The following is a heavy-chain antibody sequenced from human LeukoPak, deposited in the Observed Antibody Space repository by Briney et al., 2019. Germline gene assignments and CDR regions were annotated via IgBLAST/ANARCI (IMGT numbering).Heavy chain of an antibody. V-gene: IGHV3-30*03. CDR1: GFTFSSYG. D-gene: IGHD5-24*01. J-gene: IGHJ4*02. CDR2: ISYDGSNK. CDR3: AIRWLQSDDGFDY. Sequence: GGSLRLSCAASGFTFSSYGMHWVRQAPGKGLEWVAVISYDGSNKYYADSVKGRFTISRDNSKNTLYLQMNSLRAEDTAVYHCAIRWLQSDDGFDYWGQGTLVTVSS.